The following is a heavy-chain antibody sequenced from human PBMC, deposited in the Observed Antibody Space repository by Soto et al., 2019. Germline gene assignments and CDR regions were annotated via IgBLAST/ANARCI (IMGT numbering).Heavy chain of an antibody. CDR1: GGSVSSDTHY. CDR3: TTRQSDV. Sequence: PSETLSLTCTVSGGSVSSDTHYWSWIRQPPGKRLEWIGFIYSSGSTNYNPSLKSRVTMSVDTSKNQFSLKLRSVIVADTAMYYCTTRQSDVWGQGTTVTVSS. D-gene: IGHD1-26*01. J-gene: IGHJ6*02. CDR2: IYSSGST. V-gene: IGHV4-61*01.